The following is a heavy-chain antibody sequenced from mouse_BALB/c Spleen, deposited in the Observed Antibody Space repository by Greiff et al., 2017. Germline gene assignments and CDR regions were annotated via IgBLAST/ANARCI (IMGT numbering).Heavy chain of an antibody. D-gene: IGHD1-1*01. CDR3: ARGVTTVVATDFDY. CDR2: ISYSGST. CDR1: GYSITSDYA. V-gene: IGHV3-2*02. Sequence: EVQLVESGPGLVKPSQSLSLTCTVTGYSITSDYAWNWIRQFPGNKLEWMGYISYSGSTSYNPSLKSRISITRDTSKNQFFLQLNSVTTEDTATYYCARGVTTVVATDFDYWGQGTTLTVSS. J-gene: IGHJ2*01.